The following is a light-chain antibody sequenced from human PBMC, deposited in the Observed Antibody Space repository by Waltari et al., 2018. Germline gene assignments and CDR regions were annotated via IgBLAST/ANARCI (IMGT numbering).Light chain of an antibody. CDR2: DVS. Sequence: QSALTPPASVSGSPGQSITISCTGTSSDIGNYNFFSWYQHQPGQAPKLVIYDVSARPSGVSNRFSGSKSGNTASLTISGLQPEDEADYYCCSYVDTTSWLFGGGTKLTVL. CDR1: SSDIGNYNF. V-gene: IGLV2-23*02. CDR3: CSYVDTTSWL. J-gene: IGLJ3*02.